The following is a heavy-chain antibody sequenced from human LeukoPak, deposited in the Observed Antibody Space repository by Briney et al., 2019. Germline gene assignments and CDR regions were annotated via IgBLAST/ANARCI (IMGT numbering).Heavy chain of an antibody. V-gene: IGHV4-34*01. J-gene: IGHJ4*02. CDR3: ARGSGRRSYYCLGCTDFDY. CDR1: GGSFSGYY. D-gene: IGHD3-10*01. Sequence: SGTLSLTCAVYGGSFSGYYWSWIRQPPGKGLEWIGEINHSGSTNYNPSLKSRVTISVDTSKNQFSLKLSSVTAADTAVYYCARGSGRRSYYCLGCTDFDYWGQGTLVTVSS. CDR2: INHSGST.